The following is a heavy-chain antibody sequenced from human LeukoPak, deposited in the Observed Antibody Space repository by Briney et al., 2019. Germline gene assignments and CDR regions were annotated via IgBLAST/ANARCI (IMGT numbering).Heavy chain of an antibody. CDR1: GFTFSSYG. D-gene: IGHD1-26*01. Sequence: GESLKISCAASGFTFSSYGMHWVRQAPGKGLEWVAFIRYDGSNKYYADSVKGRFTISRDNSKNTLYLQMNSLRAEDTAVYYCAKDLLGSYYPWYWGQGTLVTVSS. CDR3: AKDLLGSYYPWY. V-gene: IGHV3-30*02. J-gene: IGHJ4*02. CDR2: IRYDGSNK.